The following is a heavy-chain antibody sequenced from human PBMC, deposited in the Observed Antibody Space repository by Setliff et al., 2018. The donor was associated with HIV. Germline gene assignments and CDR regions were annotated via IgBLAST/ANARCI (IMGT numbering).Heavy chain of an antibody. CDR1: GDPINSHY. Sequence: SLTCTVSGDPINSHYWSWIRQPPGEGLEWIGHISYSEYTNYNPSLKSRVTISLDTSKKHFSLDLYPVTAADTAVYYCARDHNSGTLHAFDLWGQGTKVTVSS. D-gene: IGHD1-26*01. J-gene: IGHJ3*01. CDR2: ISYSEYT. V-gene: IGHV4-59*11. CDR3: ARDHNSGTLHAFDL.